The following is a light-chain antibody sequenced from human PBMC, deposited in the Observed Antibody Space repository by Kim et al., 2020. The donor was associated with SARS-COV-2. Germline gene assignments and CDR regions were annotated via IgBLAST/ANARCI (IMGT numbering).Light chain of an antibody. Sequence: SYELTQPPSVSVSPGQTASITCSGDKLGDKYACWYQQKPGQSPVLVIYQDSKRPSGIPERFSGSNSGNTATLTISGTQAMDEADYYCQAWARSKAGFGGG. V-gene: IGLV3-1*01. CDR1: KLGDKY. J-gene: IGLJ2*01. CDR2: QDS. CDR3: QAWARSKAG.